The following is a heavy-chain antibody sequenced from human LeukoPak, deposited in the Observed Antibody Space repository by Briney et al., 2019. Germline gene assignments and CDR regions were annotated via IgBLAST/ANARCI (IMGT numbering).Heavy chain of an antibody. V-gene: IGHV5-10-1*01. Sequence: GESLKISCEASGYRFTFYWIGWVRQMPGKGLEWMGRIDPSDSYANYSPSFQGHVTISVDKSINTTYLQWSSLKASDTAIYFCARQAKGSGFDPWGQGTLVTVSS. CDR2: IDPSDSYA. J-gene: IGHJ5*02. CDR1: GYRFTFYW. CDR3: ARQAKGSGFDP.